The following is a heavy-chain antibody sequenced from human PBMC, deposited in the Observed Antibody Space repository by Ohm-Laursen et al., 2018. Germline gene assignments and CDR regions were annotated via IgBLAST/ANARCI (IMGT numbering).Heavy chain of an antibody. CDR3: ARATLPYWYFDL. V-gene: IGHV3-7*01. D-gene: IGHD5/OR15-5a*01. Sequence: SLRLSCTASGFSFSADWMYWVRQAPGKGLEWVANIKQDGSEKYYVDSVKGRFTISRDNAKNSLYLQVNSLRAEDTAVYYCARATLPYWYFDLWGRGTLVTVSS. CDR2: IKQDGSEK. J-gene: IGHJ2*01. CDR1: GFSFSADW.